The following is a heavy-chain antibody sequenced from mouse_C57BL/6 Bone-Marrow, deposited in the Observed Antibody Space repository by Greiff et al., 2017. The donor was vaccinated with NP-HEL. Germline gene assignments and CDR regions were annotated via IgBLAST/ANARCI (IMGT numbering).Heavy chain of an antibody. CDR3: ARPNYYGSSHWYFDV. D-gene: IGHD1-1*01. Sequence: VQLKESGGGLVQPGGSLKLSCAASGFTFSDYYMYWVRQTPEKRLEWVAYISNGGGSTYYPDTVKDRFTISRDNAKNTLYLQMSRLKSEDTAMYYCARPNYYGSSHWYFDVWGTGTTVTVSS. CDR2: ISNGGGST. J-gene: IGHJ1*03. V-gene: IGHV5-12*01. CDR1: GFTFSDYY.